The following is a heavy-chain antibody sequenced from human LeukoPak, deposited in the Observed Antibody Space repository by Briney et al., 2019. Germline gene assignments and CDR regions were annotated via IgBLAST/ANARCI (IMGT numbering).Heavy chain of an antibody. V-gene: IGHV3-7*01. CDR1: GFTFSSYW. CDR2: IKQDGSEK. J-gene: IGHJ4*02. CDR3: ASPNPFYCSGGSCYLPLDY. D-gene: IGHD2-15*01. Sequence: GGSLRLSCAASGFTFSSYWMSWVRQAPGKGLEWVANIKQDGSEKYYVDSVKGRFTISRDNAKNSLYLQMNSLRAEDTAVYYCASPNPFYCSGGSCYLPLDYWGQGTLVTVSS.